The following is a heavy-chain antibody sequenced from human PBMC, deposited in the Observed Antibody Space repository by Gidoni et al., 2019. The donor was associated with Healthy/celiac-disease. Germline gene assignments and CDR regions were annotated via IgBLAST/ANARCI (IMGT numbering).Heavy chain of an antibody. CDR2: ISGSGGST. V-gene: IGHV3-23*01. J-gene: IGHJ4*02. Sequence: EVQLLESGGGLVQPGGSLRLSCAASGFTFSSYAMSWVRQAPGKGLEWVSAISGSGGSTYYADSVKGRFTISRDNSKNTLYLQMNSLRAEDTAVYYCAKIFNNFDWLPEYYFDYWGQGTLVTVSS. CDR3: AKIFNNFDWLPEYYFDY. D-gene: IGHD3-9*01. CDR1: GFTFSSYA.